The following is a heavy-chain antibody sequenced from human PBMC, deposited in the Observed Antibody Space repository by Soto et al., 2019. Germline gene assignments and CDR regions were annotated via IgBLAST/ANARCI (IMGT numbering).Heavy chain of an antibody. J-gene: IGHJ4*02. CDR3: ARDEGPFDY. V-gene: IGHV3-7*01. Sequence: GGSLRLSCAASGFTFGSYWMSWVRQAPGKGLEWVANIKQDGSEKYYVDSVKGRFTISRDNAKNSLYLQMNSLRAEDTAVYYCARDEGPFDYWGQGTLVTVS. CDR1: GFTFGSYW. CDR2: IKQDGSEK.